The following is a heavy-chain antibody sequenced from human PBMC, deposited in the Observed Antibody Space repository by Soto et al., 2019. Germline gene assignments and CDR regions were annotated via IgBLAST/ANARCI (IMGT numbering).Heavy chain of an antibody. CDR3: ARELEGAGDSSQPTWFDP. V-gene: IGHV3-33*01. CDR2: MWHDGSSK. Sequence: PGGSLRLSCAASGFTFSNHGMHWVRQAPGKGLQWVAVMWHDGSSKFYADSVKGRFTISRDNSKNTLYLQMDSLRAEDTAVYFCARELEGAGDSSQPTWFDPWGQGTLVTVSS. J-gene: IGHJ5*02. CDR1: GFTFSNHG. D-gene: IGHD6-13*01.